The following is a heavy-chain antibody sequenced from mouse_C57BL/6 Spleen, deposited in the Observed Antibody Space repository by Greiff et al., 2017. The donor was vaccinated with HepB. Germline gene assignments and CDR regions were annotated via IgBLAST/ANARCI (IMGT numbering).Heavy chain of an antibody. CDR2: ISYDGSN. CDR1: GYSITSGYY. Sequence: EVKLMESGPGLVKPSQSLSLTCSVTGYSITSGYYWNWIRQFPGNKLEWMGDISYDGSNNYNPSLKNRISITRDTSKNQFFLKLNSVTTEDTATYYCARGGYDSEHWGQGTTLTVAS. D-gene: IGHD2-4*01. J-gene: IGHJ2*01. CDR3: ARGGYDSEH. V-gene: IGHV3-6*01.